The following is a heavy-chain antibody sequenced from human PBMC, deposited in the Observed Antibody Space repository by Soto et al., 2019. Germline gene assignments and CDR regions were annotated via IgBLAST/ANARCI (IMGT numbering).Heavy chain of an antibody. CDR1: GYTFTSYG. J-gene: IGHJ4*02. CDR3: AREPRPDYGGNSGWVDY. Sequence: ASVKVSCKASGYTFTSYGMNWVRQAPGRGLEWMGWINPGNGNTKYSQKFQGRVIIERDTSASTAYMELNSLRAEDTAVYYCAREPRPDYGGNSGWVDYWGQGTLVTVSS. V-gene: IGHV1-3*01. D-gene: IGHD4-17*01. CDR2: INPGNGNT.